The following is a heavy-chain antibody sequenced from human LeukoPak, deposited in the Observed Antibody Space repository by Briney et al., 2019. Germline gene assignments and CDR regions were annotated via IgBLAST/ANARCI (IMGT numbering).Heavy chain of an antibody. CDR3: ARQSTIAAARIDP. CDR1: GGSISDSNYY. V-gene: IGHV4-39*01. J-gene: IGHJ5*02. D-gene: IGHD6-25*01. Sequence: ETLSLTCTVSGGSISDSNYYWGWIRQPPGRGLEWIGNIYYSGSAYYSPSLKSRVTVSVDTSKNQFSLKLNSVTAADTAVYYCARQSTIAAARIDPWGQGTLVTVSS. CDR2: IYYSGSA.